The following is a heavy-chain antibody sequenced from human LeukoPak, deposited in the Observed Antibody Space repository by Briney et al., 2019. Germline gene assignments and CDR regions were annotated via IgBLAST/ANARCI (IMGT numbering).Heavy chain of an antibody. D-gene: IGHD3-22*01. CDR3: ARELDSRTYYYDSSGYI. J-gene: IGHJ4*02. Sequence: SETLSLTCTVSGGSISSGSYYWSWIRKPAGTGLEWLGRIYTSGSTNYNPSLKSRVTISVDTSKNQFSLKLSSVTAADTAVYYCARELDSRTYYYDSSGYIWGQGTLVTVSS. V-gene: IGHV4-61*02. CDR2: IYTSGST. CDR1: GGSISSGSYY.